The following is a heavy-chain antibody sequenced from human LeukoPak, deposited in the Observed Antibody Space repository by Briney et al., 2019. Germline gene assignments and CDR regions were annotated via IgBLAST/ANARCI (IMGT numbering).Heavy chain of an antibody. D-gene: IGHD2-2*01. CDR3: VRQNLGIGVVPAAMRH. Sequence: SETLSLTCTVSADSINNNNYYWGWVRQSPGKGLEWIASSFYSGSPYYNPSLMSRVTISIDTSKNKFSLNVRSVTAADTAVYYCVRQNLGIGVVPAAMRHWGQGTLVTVSS. J-gene: IGHJ4*02. V-gene: IGHV4-39*01. CDR2: SFYSGSP. CDR1: ADSINNNNYY.